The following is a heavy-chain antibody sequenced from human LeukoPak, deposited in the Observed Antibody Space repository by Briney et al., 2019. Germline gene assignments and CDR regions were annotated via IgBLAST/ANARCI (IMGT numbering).Heavy chain of an antibody. CDR1: GGSISSYY. V-gene: IGHV4-59*08. J-gene: IGHJ4*02. CDR2: IYHSGST. D-gene: IGHD2-15*01. CDR3: ARHIRDHCSGGSCYSYYFDY. Sequence: PSETLSPTCTVSGGSISSYYWSWIRQPPGKGLEWIGYIYHSGSTNYNPSLKSRVTISADTSKTQFSLKLSSVTAADTAVYYCARHIRDHCSGGSCYSYYFDYWGQGTLVTVSS.